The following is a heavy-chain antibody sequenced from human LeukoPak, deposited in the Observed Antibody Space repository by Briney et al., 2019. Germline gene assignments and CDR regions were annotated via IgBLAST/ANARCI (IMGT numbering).Heavy chain of an antibody. Sequence: GGSLRLSCVASGYTFSTFWMAWVRQAPGKGPEWVANINQNGGEQKYVDSVKGRFIISRDNAKNTLYLQMNSLRVEDMAVYYCAKDQGRANWFDPWGQGTLVTVSS. CDR1: GYTFSTFW. D-gene: IGHD3-10*01. CDR3: AKDQGRANWFDP. V-gene: IGHV3-7*03. J-gene: IGHJ5*02. CDR2: INQNGGEQ.